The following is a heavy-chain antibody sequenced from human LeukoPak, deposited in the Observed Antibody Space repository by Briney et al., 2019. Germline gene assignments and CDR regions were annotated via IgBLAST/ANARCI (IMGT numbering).Heavy chain of an antibody. D-gene: IGHD2-15*01. V-gene: IGHV1-2*02. Sequence: XSVKVSCKASGYTFTCYYMHWVRQAPGQGLEWMGWINPNSGGTNYAQKFQGRVTMTRDTSISTAYMELSRLRSDDTAVYYCARVRPGYCSGGSCGNWFDPWGQGTLVTVSS. CDR1: GYTFTCYY. CDR2: INPNSGGT. J-gene: IGHJ5*02. CDR3: ARVRPGYCSGGSCGNWFDP.